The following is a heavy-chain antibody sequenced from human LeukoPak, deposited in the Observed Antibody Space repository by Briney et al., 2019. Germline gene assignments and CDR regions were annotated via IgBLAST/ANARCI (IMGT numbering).Heavy chain of an antibody. J-gene: IGHJ4*02. CDR3: ASPYCSSTSC. D-gene: IGHD2-2*01. V-gene: IGHV3-21*01. Sequence: GGSLRLSCAASGFTFSSYSMNWVRQAPGKGLEWVSPISSSSSYIYYADSVKGRFTISRDNAKNSLYLQMNSLRAEDTAVYYCASPYCSSTSCWGQGTLVTVSS. CDR2: ISSSSSYI. CDR1: GFTFSSYS.